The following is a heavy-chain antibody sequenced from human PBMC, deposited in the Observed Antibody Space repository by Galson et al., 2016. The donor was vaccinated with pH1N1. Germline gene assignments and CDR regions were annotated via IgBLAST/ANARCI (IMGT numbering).Heavy chain of an antibody. D-gene: IGHD2-2*01. V-gene: IGHV7-4-1*04. CDR3: ARSYCSSTSCYGGSYYYYGMDV. Sequence: SVKVSCKASGYTFTSNAMNWVRQAPGQGLEWMGRINTNTGNPTYAQGFTGRVVFSLDTSVSMAYLQISSLKAEDTAVYYCARSYCSSTSCYGGSYYYYGMDVWGQGTTVTVSS. CDR2: INTNTGNP. CDR1: GYTFTSNA. J-gene: IGHJ6*02.